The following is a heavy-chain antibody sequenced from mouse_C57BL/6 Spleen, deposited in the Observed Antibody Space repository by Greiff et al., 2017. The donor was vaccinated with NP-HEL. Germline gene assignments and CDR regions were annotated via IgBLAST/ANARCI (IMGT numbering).Heavy chain of an antibody. Sequence: QVQLKQPGAELVKPGASVKLSCKASGYTFTSYWMHWVKQRPGQGLEWIGMIHPNSGSTNYNEKFKSKATLTVDKSSSTAYMQLSSLTSEDSAVYYCARRDGYYGAMDYWGQGTSVTVSS. D-gene: IGHD2-3*01. J-gene: IGHJ4*01. V-gene: IGHV1-64*01. CDR2: IHPNSGST. CDR1: GYTFTSYW. CDR3: ARRDGYYGAMDY.